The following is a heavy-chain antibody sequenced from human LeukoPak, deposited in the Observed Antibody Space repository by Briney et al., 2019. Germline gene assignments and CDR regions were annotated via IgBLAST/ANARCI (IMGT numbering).Heavy chain of an antibody. CDR1: GYTFTSYA. J-gene: IGHJ4*02. D-gene: IGHD3-16*02. CDR3: ARAFQSLGGLSLPDY. CDR2: INTNTGNP. V-gene: IGHV7-4-1*02. Sequence: ALVKVSCKAPGYTFTSYAMNWERQAPGQGLEWMGWINTNTGNPTYAQGFTGRFVFSLDTSVSTAYLQISSLKAEDTAVYYCARAFQSLGGLSLPDYWGQGTLVTVSS.